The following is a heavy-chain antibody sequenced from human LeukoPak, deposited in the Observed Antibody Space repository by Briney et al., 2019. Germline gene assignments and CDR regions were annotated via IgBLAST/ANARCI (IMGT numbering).Heavy chain of an antibody. Sequence: GGSLRLSCAASGFTFSSYWMSWVRQALGKGLEWVANIKQDGSEKYYVDSVKGRFTISRDNAKNSLYLQMNSLRAEDTAVYYCAREYLGMVATWRIGYYFDYWGQGTLVTVSS. V-gene: IGHV3-7*01. J-gene: IGHJ4*02. D-gene: IGHD5-12*01. CDR2: IKQDGSEK. CDR3: AREYLGMVATWRIGYYFDY. CDR1: GFTFSSYW.